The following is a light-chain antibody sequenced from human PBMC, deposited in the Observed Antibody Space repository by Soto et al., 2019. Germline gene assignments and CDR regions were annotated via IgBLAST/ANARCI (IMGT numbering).Light chain of an antibody. Sequence: DIQMTQSPSTLSASVGDRVTITCRASQSISTWLAWYQQKPGKAPKLLIYKASNLEGGVPSRFSGSGSGTEFNITISSLQPDDFATYCCQQYNTYPLTFGGGTTVDIK. J-gene: IGKJ4*01. CDR3: QQYNTYPLT. V-gene: IGKV1-5*03. CDR2: KAS. CDR1: QSISTW.